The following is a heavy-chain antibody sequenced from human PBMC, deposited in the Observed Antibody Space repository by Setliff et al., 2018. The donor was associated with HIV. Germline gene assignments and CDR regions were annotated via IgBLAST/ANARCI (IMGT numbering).Heavy chain of an antibody. CDR1: GGSMNSHY. CDR3: ARVARVHPFDP. Sequence: SETLSLTCSVFGGSMNSHYWSWIRQPPGKGLEWIGLIYYTGIPTYNTSLKSRVTMSVDRSKNQFSLRLTSVTAADTAMYYCARVARVHPFDPWGQGSLVTVSS. CDR2: IYYTGIP. V-gene: IGHV4-59*11. J-gene: IGHJ5*02.